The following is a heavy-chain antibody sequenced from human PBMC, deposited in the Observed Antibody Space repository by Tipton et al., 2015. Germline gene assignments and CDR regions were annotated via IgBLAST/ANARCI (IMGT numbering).Heavy chain of an antibody. J-gene: IGHJ5*02. CDR1: GGSISTYY. CDR2: IYTSGST. V-gene: IGHV4-4*07. CDR3: AREFRLGDSHRITMVRGATKWVDP. D-gene: IGHD3-10*01. Sequence: TLSLTCAVYGGSISTYYWSWIRQPAGKGLEWIGRIYTSGSTYYNPSLKSRVTMSVDTSKNQFSLKLSSVTVADTAVYYCAREFRLGDSHRITMVRGATKWVDPWGQGTLVTVSS.